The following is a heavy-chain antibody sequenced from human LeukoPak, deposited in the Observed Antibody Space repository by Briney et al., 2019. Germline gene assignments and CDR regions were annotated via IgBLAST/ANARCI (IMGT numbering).Heavy chain of an antibody. CDR1: GGSISSSSYY. D-gene: IGHD6-19*01. CDR3: ARLQVEMGQWLAFDY. CDR2: IYYSGST. V-gene: IGHV4-39*01. Sequence: SETLSLTCTVSGGSISSSSYYWGWIRQPPGKGLEWIGSIYYSGSTYYNPSLKSRVTISVDTSKNQFSLKLSSVTAADTAVYYCARLQVEMGQWLAFDYWGQGTLVTVSS. J-gene: IGHJ4*02.